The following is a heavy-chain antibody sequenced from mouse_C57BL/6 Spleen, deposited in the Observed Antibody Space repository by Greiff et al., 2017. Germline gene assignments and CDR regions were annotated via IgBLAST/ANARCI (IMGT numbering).Heavy chain of an antibody. Sequence: VQLQQSGPGLVQPSQSLSITCTVSGFSLTSYGVHWVRQSPGKGLEWLGVIWSGGSTDYNAAFISRLSICKDNSKSQVFFKMNSLQADDTAIYYCARNVRGIVYYAMDYWGQGTSVTVSS. V-gene: IGHV2-2*01. CDR1: GFSLTSYG. CDR3: ARNVRGIVYYAMDY. D-gene: IGHD1-1*02. CDR2: IWSGGST. J-gene: IGHJ4*01.